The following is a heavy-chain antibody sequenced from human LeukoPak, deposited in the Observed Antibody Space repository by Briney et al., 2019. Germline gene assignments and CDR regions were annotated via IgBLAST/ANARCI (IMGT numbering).Heavy chain of an antibody. Sequence: GGSLRLSCAASGFTFDSYAMIWVRQAPGKGLEWVSTISPSGDATSYADSLKGRFTISRDNSKNTVYLQINSLRAEDTAVYYCARGYGSDWYVLYWGQGTLVTVSS. CDR3: ARGYGSDWYVLY. CDR1: GFTFDSYA. J-gene: IGHJ4*02. CDR2: ISPSGDAT. V-gene: IGHV3-23*01. D-gene: IGHD6-19*01.